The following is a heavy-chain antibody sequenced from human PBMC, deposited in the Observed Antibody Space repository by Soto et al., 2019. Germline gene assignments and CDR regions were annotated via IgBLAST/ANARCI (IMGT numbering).Heavy chain of an antibody. V-gene: IGHV1-69*02. J-gene: IGHJ4*02. CDR2: IIPILGIA. Sequence: SVKVSCKASGGTFSSYTISWVRQAPGQGLEWMGRIIPILGIANYAQKFQGRVTITADKSTSTAYMELSSLRSDDTAVYYCAAVPYYDDGSDYFDYWGQGTLVTVSS. CDR3: AAVPYYDDGSDYFDY. D-gene: IGHD3-22*01. CDR1: GGTFSSYT.